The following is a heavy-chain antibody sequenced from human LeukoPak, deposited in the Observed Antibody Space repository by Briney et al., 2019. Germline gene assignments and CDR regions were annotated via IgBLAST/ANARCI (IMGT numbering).Heavy chain of an antibody. D-gene: IGHD3-22*01. V-gene: IGHV3-23*01. CDR2: IFPSGGEI. CDR3: ARGYDSLGFYIDY. Sequence: GGSLRLSCAASGFTFSTFAMIWVRQPPGKGLEWVSSIFPSGGEIHYADSVRGRFTISRDSSKSTLSLQMNSLRAEDTAVYYCARGYDSLGFYIDYWGQGTLVIVSS. J-gene: IGHJ4*02. CDR1: GFTFSTFA.